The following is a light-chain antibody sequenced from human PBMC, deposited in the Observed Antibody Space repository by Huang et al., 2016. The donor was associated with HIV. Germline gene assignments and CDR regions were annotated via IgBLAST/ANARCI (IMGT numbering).Light chain of an antibody. Sequence: EVVLTQSPATLSLSPGERATLSCRASLNVSDYLAWFQQKPGQAPRLLIYDASKRPTGIPARFSGRGSGTDFTLTISSLEPEDFAVYYCQQRTNWPPWTFGQGTEVEIK. CDR3: QQRTNWPPWT. J-gene: IGKJ1*01. CDR1: LNVSDY. V-gene: IGKV3-11*01. CDR2: DAS.